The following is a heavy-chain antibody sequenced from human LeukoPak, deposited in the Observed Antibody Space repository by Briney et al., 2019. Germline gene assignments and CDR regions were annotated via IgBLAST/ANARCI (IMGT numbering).Heavy chain of an antibody. CDR2: INHSGST. J-gene: IGHJ6*02. Sequence: PSETLSLTCAVYGGSFSGYYWSWIRQPPGKGLEWIGEINHSGSTNYNPSLKSRVTISVDTSKNQFSLKLSSVTAADTAVYYCARERTKDLYGMDVWGQGTTVTVSS. CDR1: GGSFSGYY. CDR3: ARERTKDLYGMDV. V-gene: IGHV4-34*01. D-gene: IGHD2-8*01.